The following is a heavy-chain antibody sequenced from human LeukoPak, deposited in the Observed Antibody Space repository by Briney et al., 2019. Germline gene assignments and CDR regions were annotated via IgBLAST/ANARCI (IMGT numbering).Heavy chain of an antibody. CDR1: GYTFTSYD. Sequence: ASVKVSCKASGYTFTSYDISWVRQAPGQGLEWMGWISAYNGNTNYAQKLQGRVTMTTDTSTSTAYMELRSLRSDDTAVYYCARDTFDYDYVWGSYRYWTFDYWGQGTLVTVSS. V-gene: IGHV1-18*01. D-gene: IGHD3-16*02. J-gene: IGHJ4*02. CDR2: ISAYNGNT. CDR3: ARDTFDYDYVWGSYRYWTFDY.